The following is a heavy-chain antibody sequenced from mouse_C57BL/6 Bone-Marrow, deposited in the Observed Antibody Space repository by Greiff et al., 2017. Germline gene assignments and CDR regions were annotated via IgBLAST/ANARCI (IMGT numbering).Heavy chain of an antibody. CDR3: ARTTYGNQLWAMDY. D-gene: IGHD2-1*01. Sequence: DVQLQESGGGLVQPGGSLKLSCAASGFTFSDYGMAWVRQAPRKGPEWVAFISNLAYSIYYADTVTGRFTISRENAKNTLYLEMSSLRSEDTAMYYCARTTYGNQLWAMDYWGQGTSVTVSS. J-gene: IGHJ4*01. CDR2: ISNLAYSI. V-gene: IGHV5-15*01. CDR1: GFTFSDYG.